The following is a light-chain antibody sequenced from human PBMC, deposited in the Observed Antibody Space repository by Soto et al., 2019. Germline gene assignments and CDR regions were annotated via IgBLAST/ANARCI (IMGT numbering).Light chain of an antibody. CDR3: QQYDSYSWT. CDR1: QSVSSD. CDR2: AAS. Sequence: EIVMTQSPATLSLSPGERATLSCRASQSVSSDLAWYQQKPGQAPRLLIYAASTRATGIPARFSGSGSGTEFTLTISSLQPDDFATYYCQQYDSYSWTFGQGTKVDIK. J-gene: IGKJ1*01. V-gene: IGKV3-15*01.